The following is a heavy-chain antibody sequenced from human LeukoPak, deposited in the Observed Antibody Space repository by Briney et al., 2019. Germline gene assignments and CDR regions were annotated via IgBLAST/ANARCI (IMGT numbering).Heavy chain of an antibody. CDR2: IWYDGSNR. CDR1: GFTFSSYG. CDR3: ARKDGDNWFDP. Sequence: PGGSLRLSCAASGFTFSSYGMHWVRQAPGKGLEWVAVIWYDGSNRYYADSVKGRFTISRDNSKNTLYLQMNSLRAEDTAVYYCARKDGDNWFDPWGQGTLVTVSS. V-gene: IGHV3-33*01. D-gene: IGHD4-17*01. J-gene: IGHJ5*02.